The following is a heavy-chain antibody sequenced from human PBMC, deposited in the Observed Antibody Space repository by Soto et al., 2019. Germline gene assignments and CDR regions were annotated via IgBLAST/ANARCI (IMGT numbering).Heavy chain of an antibody. D-gene: IGHD1-1*01. J-gene: IGHJ5*02. CDR3: ARESRSELGTVES. CDR1: GASISNYY. V-gene: IGHV4-4*07. Sequence: QVRLQESGPGLVKPSETLSLTCTVSGASISNYYWSWIRQPAGKGLECLGRIYASGTTTYNPSLRSRVTMSVDTSKNQFSLNLISVTAADAAVYYCARESRSELGTVESWGQGTLVTVSS. CDR2: IYASGTT.